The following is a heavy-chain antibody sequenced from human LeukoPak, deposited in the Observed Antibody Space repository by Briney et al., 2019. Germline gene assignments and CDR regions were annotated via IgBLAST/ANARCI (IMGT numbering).Heavy chain of an antibody. CDR1: GFPFSDYH. J-gene: IGHJ6*03. Sequence: KSGGPVRLSCAACGFPFSDYHMSWMRQAPGRGRAGVSYISSIRSDILYPDSMKGLFTISRDNAKNSLYLQMDSLRAEDTAVYYCARDRCSGGGCYYYYMDVWGKGTTVTISS. D-gene: IGHD2-15*01. CDR2: ISSIRSDI. V-gene: IGHV3-11*01. CDR3: ARDRCSGGGCYYYYMDV.